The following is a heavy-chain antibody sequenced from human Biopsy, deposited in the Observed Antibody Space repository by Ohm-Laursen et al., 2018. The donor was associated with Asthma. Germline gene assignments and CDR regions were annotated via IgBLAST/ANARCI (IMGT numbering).Heavy chain of an antibody. J-gene: IGHJ4*02. Sequence: ASVKVSCKASGYTFTGYYMHWVRQAPGQGLEWMGRINPNSGGTNYAQKFQGRVTMTRDTSISTAYMELSRLRSDDTAVYYCAREPMGGEYVFDYWGQGTLVTVSS. CDR1: GYTFTGYY. CDR2: INPNSGGT. CDR3: AREPMGGEYVFDY. D-gene: IGHD4-17*01. V-gene: IGHV1-2*06.